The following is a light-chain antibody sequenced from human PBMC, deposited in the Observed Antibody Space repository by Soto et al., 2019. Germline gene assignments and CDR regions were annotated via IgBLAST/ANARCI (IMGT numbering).Light chain of an antibody. CDR3: QQYYSTPCT. V-gene: IGKV4-1*01. CDR2: WAS. CDR1: QRVLYSSNNKNY. Sequence: IVLPPTPSSLAVSTAALPTISCKSRQRVLYSSNNKNYLAWYQQKLGQPPKLLIRWASTRESGVPDRFSGSGSGTDFTLTIRSLQAEDVAVYYFQQYYSTPCTFGQGTKVDI. J-gene: IGKJ1*01.